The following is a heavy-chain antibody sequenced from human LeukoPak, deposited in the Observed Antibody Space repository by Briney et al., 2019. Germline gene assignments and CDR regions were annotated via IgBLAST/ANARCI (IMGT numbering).Heavy chain of an antibody. CDR3: ARFARPDTAMDPLYYYYYGMDV. J-gene: IGHJ6*02. D-gene: IGHD5-18*01. CDR1: GYTFTSYG. CDR2: ISAYNGNT. V-gene: IGHV1-18*01. Sequence: ASVKVSCKASGYTFTSYGISWVRLAPGQGLEWMGWISAYNGNTNYARKLQGRVTMTTDTSTSTAYMELRSLRSDDTAVYYCARFARPDTAMDPLYYYYYGMDVWGQGTTVTVSS.